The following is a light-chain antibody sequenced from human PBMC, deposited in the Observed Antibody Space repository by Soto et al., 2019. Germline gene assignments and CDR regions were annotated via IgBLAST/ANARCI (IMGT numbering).Light chain of an antibody. CDR3: QQYGSSPPYT. CDR1: QSVSSSY. V-gene: IGKV3-20*01. Sequence: EIVLTQSPGTLSLSPGERATLSCRASQSVSSSYLAWYQQKPGQAPRLLIYGASSRATGIPDRFSGGGSGTDFTLTISRLEPEDFALYYCQQYGSSPPYTFGQGTKLEIK. CDR2: GAS. J-gene: IGKJ2*01.